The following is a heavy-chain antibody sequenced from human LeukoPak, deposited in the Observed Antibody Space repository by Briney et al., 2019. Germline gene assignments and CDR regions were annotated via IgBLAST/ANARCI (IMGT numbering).Heavy chain of an antibody. J-gene: IGHJ4*02. Sequence: PETLSLTCTVSGGSISSYYWSWIRQPPGKGLEWIGYIYYSGSTNYNPSLKSRVTISVDTSKNQLSLKLSSVTAADTAVYYCARVDPDSSSTLEVFDYWGQGTLVTAST. CDR1: GGSISSYY. CDR2: IYYSGST. D-gene: IGHD6-6*01. V-gene: IGHV4-59*01. CDR3: ARVDPDSSSTLEVFDY.